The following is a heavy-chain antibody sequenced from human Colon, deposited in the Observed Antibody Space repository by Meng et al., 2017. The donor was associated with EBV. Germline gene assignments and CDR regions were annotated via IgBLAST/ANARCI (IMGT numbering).Heavy chain of an antibody. D-gene: IGHD7-27*01. J-gene: IGHJ4*02. CDR2: IYHSGST. V-gene: IGHV4-30-2*01. CDR1: GASVTNGGYS. Sequence: QLHMRGSGSGLVNPSQTLFIPWLASGASVTNGGYSWSWIRQPPGKGLEWIGYIYHSGSTKYNPSLKSRVTISVDTSKNQFSLKLSSVTAADTAVYYCARDTSTWGNKGLDHWGQGILVTVSS. CDR3: ARDTSTWGNKGLDH.